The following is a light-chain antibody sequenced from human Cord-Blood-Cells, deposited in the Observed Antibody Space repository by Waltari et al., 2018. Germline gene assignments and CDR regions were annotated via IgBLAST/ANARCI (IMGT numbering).Light chain of an antibody. V-gene: IGKV4-1*01. CDR3: QQYYSTPQT. Sequence: DIVMTQSPDSLVVSLGERATIHCKSSQSFLYSSSNKNYLAWYQQKPGQPPKLLIYWASTRESGVPDRFSGSGSGTDFTLTISSLQAEDVAVYYCQQYYSTPQTFGQGTKVEIK. CDR1: QSFLYSSSNKNY. CDR2: WAS. J-gene: IGKJ1*01.